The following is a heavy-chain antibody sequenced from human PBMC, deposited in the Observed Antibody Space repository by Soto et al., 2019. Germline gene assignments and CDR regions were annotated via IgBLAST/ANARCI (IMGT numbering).Heavy chain of an antibody. J-gene: IGHJ6*02. CDR3: ARGLQLRGFYYYYGMDV. CDR2: INHSGST. CDR1: GGSFSGYY. D-gene: IGHD4-17*01. V-gene: IGHV4-34*01. Sequence: KPSETLSLTCAVYGGSFSGYYWSWTRQPPGKGLEWIGEINHSGSTNYNPSLKSRVTISVDTSKNQFSLKLSSVTAADTAVYYCARGLQLRGFYYYYGMDVWGQGTTVTVS.